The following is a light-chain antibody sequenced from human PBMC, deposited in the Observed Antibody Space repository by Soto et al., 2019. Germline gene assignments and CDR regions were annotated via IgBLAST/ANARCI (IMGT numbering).Light chain of an antibody. CDR2: DAF. CDR1: QSISTY. J-gene: IGKJ2*01. Sequence: DIQMTQSPSTLSASVGDRVTITCRASQSISTYLAWYQVKPGKAPKLLVYDAFTLESGVPSRFIGSGSETEFTLTISSLQNGDFATYYCQQYKSFSPYTFGQGTKLIIK. CDR3: QQYKSFSPYT. V-gene: IGKV1-5*01.